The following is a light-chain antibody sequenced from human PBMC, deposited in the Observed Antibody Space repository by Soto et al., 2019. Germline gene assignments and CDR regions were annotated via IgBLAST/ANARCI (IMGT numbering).Light chain of an antibody. J-gene: IGKJ1*01. Sequence: DIVLTQSPGPLSLSPGEGATLSCMSSESVASSYLAWYQQIPGQAPRLIIYGASSRATGIPDRFSGSWSGTDCTLTITRLQPEDVAVYYCQQYGRSPWTSGQGTKVDI. CDR2: GAS. V-gene: IGKV3-20*01. CDR3: QQYGRSPWT. CDR1: ESVASSY.